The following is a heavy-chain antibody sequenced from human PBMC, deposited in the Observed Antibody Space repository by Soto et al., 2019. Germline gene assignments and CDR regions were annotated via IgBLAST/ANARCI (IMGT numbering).Heavy chain of an antibody. D-gene: IGHD2-15*01. Sequence: GGSLRLSCAASGFTFSSYWMSWVRQAPGKGLEWVANIKQDGSEKYYVDSVKGRFTISRDNAKNSLYLKMNSLRAEDTAVYYCARCSGGSCYEFDYWGQGTLVTVSS. J-gene: IGHJ4*02. CDR3: ARCSGGSCYEFDY. CDR2: IKQDGSEK. CDR1: GFTFSSYW. V-gene: IGHV3-7*01.